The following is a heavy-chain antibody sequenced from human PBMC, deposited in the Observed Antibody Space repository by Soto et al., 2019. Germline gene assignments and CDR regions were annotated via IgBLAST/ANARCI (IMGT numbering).Heavy chain of an antibody. Sequence: QVQLVESGGGVVQPGRSLRLSCAASGFTFSSYAMHWVRQAPGKGLEWVAVISYDGSNKYYADSVKGRFTISRDNSKNTLYLQMNSLRAEDTAVYYCARDSSRGITIFGVVIFYGMDVW. V-gene: IGHV3-30-3*01. CDR3: ARDSSRGITIFGVVIFYGMDV. D-gene: IGHD3-3*01. CDR1: GFTFSSYA. CDR2: ISYDGSNK. J-gene: IGHJ6*01.